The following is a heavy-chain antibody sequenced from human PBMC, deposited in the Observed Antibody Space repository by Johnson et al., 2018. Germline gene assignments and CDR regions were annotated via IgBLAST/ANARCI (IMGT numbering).Heavy chain of an antibody. CDR3: AREPYYDFWGANYYYYMDV. CDR2: INSDGSST. D-gene: IGHD3-3*01. V-gene: IGHV3-74*01. J-gene: IGHJ6*03. CDR1: GFTFSSYW. Sequence: VQLQESGGGLVQPGGSLRLSCAASGFTFSSYWMHWVRQAPGKGLVWVSRINSDGSSTSYADSVKGRFTISRDNAKNTLYLQMNSLRAEDTAVFYCAREPYYDFWGANYYYYMDVWGKGTTVTVSS.